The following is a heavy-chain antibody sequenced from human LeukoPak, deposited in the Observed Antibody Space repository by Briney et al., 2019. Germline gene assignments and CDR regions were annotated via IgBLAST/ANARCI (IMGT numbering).Heavy chain of an antibody. CDR3: AREVVIVVEPAANTIDY. CDR1: GFTFNAFT. Sequence: GGSLRLSCAASGFTFNAFTMHWVRQAPGKGLEWISSFTTTSIYMYYADSVKGRFTVSRDNAKNSLFLQMNSLRVEDTAVYYCAREVVIVVEPAANTIDYWGQGTRVTVSS. D-gene: IGHD2-2*01. J-gene: IGHJ4*02. CDR2: FTTTSIYM. V-gene: IGHV3-21*01.